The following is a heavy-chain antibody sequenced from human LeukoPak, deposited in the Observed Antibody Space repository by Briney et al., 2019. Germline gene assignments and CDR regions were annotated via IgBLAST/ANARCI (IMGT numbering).Heavy chain of an antibody. CDR2: FQSSGST. V-gene: IGHV4-4*07. D-gene: IGHD4-17*01. J-gene: IGHJ4*02. Sequence: PSETLSLTCTVSGASISSYYWSWIRQPAGKGLEWIGRFQSSGSTNYNPSLKSRVTMSVDTSKNQFSLKLTSVTAADTAVYYCARDSYQYGDNVRYFDYWGQGTLVTVSS. CDR3: ARDSYQYGDNVRYFDY. CDR1: GASISSYY.